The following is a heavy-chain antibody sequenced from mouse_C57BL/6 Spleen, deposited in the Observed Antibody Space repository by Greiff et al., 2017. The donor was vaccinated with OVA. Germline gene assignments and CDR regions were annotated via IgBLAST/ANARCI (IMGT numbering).Heavy chain of an antibody. CDR2: IWRGGST. D-gene: IGHD2-4*01. CDR1: GFSLTSYG. CDR3: ARTLYDYEYYFDD. Sequence: QVQLQQSGPGLVQPSQSLSITCTVSGFSLTSYGVHWVRQSPGKGLEWLGVIWRGGSTDYNAAFISSLSISKDNSKSQVFFKMNSLQADDTAIYYCARTLYDYEYYFDDWGKGTTLTVSS. J-gene: IGHJ2*01. V-gene: IGHV2-2*01.